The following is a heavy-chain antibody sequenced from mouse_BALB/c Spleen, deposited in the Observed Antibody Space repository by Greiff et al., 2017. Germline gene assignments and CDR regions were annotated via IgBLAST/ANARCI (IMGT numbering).Heavy chain of an antibody. D-gene: IGHD2-1*01. V-gene: IGHV1-7*01. J-gene: IGHJ2*01. CDR2: INPSTGYT. CDR1: GYTFTSYW. Sequence: VQLQESGAELAKPGASVKMSCKASGYTFTSYWMHWVKQRPGQGLEWIGYINPSTGYTEYNQKFKDKATLTADKSSSTAYMQLSSLTSEDSAVYYCARWGGNYCFDYWGQGTTLTVSS. CDR3: ARWGGNYCFDY.